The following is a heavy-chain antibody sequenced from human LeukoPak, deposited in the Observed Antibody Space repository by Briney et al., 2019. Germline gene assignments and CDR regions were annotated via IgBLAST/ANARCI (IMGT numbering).Heavy chain of an antibody. V-gene: IGHV4-59*08. CDR2: IYYSGST. CDR1: GGSISSYY. J-gene: IGHJ5*02. CDR3: ARALGSQSWGLYNWFDP. D-gene: IGHD3-16*01. Sequence: PSETLSLTCTVSGGSISSYYWSWIRQPPGKGLEWIGYIYYSGSTNYNPSLKSRVTISVDTSKNQFSLKLSSVTAADTAVYYCARALGSQSWGLYNWFDPWGQGTLVTVSS.